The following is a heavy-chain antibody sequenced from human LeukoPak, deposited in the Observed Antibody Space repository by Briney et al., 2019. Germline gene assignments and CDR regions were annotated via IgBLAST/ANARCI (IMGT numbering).Heavy chain of an antibody. CDR1: GFTFSSYS. V-gene: IGHV3-21*03. Sequence: GGSLRLSCAASGFTFSSYSMNWVRQAPGKGLEWVSSISSSSSYIYYADSVKGRFTISRDNAKNSLYPQMNSLRAEDTAVYYCAREARYYYDSSGYPVDYWGQGTLVTVSS. CDR2: ISSSSSYI. D-gene: IGHD3-22*01. CDR3: AREARYYYDSSGYPVDY. J-gene: IGHJ4*02.